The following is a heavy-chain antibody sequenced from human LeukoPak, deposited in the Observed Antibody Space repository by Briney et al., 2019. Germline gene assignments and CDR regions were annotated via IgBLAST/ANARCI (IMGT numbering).Heavy chain of an antibody. J-gene: IGHJ4*02. D-gene: IGHD3-22*01. V-gene: IGHV4-30-4*01. CDR3: ARFGYYYDSSGSY. CDR2: IYYSGST. CDR1: GGSISSGDYY. Sequence: PSQTLSLTCTVSGGSISSGDYYWSWIRQPPGKGLEWIGYIYYSGSTYYNPSLKSRVTISVDTSKNQFSLKLSSVTAADTAVYYCARFGYYYDSSGSYWGQGTLVTVSS.